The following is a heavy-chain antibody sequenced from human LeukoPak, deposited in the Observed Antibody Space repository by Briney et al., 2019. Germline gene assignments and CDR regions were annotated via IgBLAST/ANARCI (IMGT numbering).Heavy chain of an antibody. CDR1: GVSISSYY. D-gene: IGHD3-10*01. CDR3: ACGFGELVLDY. CDR2: IYYSGST. J-gene: IGHJ4*02. V-gene: IGHV4-59*08. Sequence: SETLSLTCTVSGVSISSYYWSWILQPPGKGLEWIGYIYYSGSTNYNPSLKSRVTISVDTSKNQFSLKLSSVTAADTAVYYCACGFGELVLDYWGQGTLDTVSS.